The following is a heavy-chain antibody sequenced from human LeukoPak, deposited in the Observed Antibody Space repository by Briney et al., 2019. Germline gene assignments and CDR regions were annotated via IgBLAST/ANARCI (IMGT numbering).Heavy chain of an antibody. J-gene: IGHJ4*02. V-gene: IGHV3-11*01. D-gene: IGHD3-22*01. CDR1: GFTFSDYY. Sequence: PGGSLRLSCAASGFTFSDYYMSWIRQAPGKGLEWVSYISSSGTTIYYADSVKGRFTISRDNAKNSLYLQMNSLRAEDTALYYCAKGVYYDSSGYMDYWGQGTLVTVSS. CDR3: AKGVYYDSSGYMDY. CDR2: ISSSGTTI.